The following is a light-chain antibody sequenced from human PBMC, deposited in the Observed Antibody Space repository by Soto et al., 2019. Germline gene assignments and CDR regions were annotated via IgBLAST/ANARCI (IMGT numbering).Light chain of an antibody. CDR1: SSDVGSYNY. J-gene: IGLJ2*01. CDR3: RSYTASSTLVV. V-gene: IGLV2-14*01. Sequence: QSVLTQPASVSGSPGQSITISCTGTSSDVGSYNYVSWYQQHPGKAPKLMIYEVSNRPSGVSNRFSGSKSGNTASLTISGLQAEDEADYYCRSYTASSTLVVFGGGTQLTVL. CDR2: EVS.